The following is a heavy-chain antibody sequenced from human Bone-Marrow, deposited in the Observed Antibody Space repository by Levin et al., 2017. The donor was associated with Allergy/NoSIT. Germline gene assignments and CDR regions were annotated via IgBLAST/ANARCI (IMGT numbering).Heavy chain of an antibody. CDR2: ISYNGKST. Sequence: GGSLRLSCAASGFTFSHFGMHWVRQSPGKGLEWLAVISYNGKSTYYLDSVKGRFTISRDNSKKTLFLQMSSLRPDDTAVYYCAKSLEEGSTPFDSWGQGTLVTVSS. D-gene: IGHD5/OR15-5a*01. CDR1: GFTFSHFG. V-gene: IGHV3-30*18. J-gene: IGHJ4*02. CDR3: AKSLEEGSTPFDS.